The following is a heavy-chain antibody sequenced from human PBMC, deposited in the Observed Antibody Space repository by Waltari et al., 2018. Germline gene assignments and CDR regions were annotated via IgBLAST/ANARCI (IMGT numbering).Heavy chain of an antibody. D-gene: IGHD5-18*01. V-gene: IGHV4-39*01. CDR1: AGSIISSNYY. CDR3: ARQCKGYNYGLGDYYYYGMDV. CDR2: IYYSGTT. J-gene: IGHJ6*02. Sequence: QLQLQESGPGLVKPSETLYLTCPVSAGSIISSNYYWGWIRQPPGKGLEWIGSIYYSGTTYYNPSLKSRVTISVDTSKNQFSLKLSSVTAADTAMYYCARQCKGYNYGLGDYYYYGMDVWGQGTTVTVSS.